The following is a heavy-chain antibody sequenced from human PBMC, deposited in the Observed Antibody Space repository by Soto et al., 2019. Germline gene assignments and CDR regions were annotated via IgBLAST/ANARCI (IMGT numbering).Heavy chain of an antibody. D-gene: IGHD6-19*01. Sequence: GGSLRLSCASSGFTLSIYAMHWVRQAPGKGLDWVAVISYDGSNKYYADAVKGRFTISRDHSKNTLSLQMNSLRPEDTAVYYCARPYSSGWYGDFDYWGQGTMVTVSS. CDR1: GFTLSIYA. V-gene: IGHV3-30-3*01. CDR2: ISYDGSNK. CDR3: ARPYSSGWYGDFDY. J-gene: IGHJ4*02.